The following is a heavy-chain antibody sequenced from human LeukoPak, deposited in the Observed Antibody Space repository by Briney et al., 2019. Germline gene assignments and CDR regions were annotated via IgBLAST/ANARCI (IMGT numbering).Heavy chain of an antibody. D-gene: IGHD6-13*01. V-gene: IGHV4-4*07. J-gene: IGHJ4*02. CDR2: IYTSGSN. CDR1: GGSISSYY. Sequence: SETLSLTCTVSGGSISSYYWSWLRQPAGKGLEWIGRIYTSGSNNYNPSLKSRVTMSVDTSKDQFSLKLSSVTAADTAVYYCARGGSSWYDYDYWGQGTLVTVSS. CDR3: ARGGSSWYDYDY.